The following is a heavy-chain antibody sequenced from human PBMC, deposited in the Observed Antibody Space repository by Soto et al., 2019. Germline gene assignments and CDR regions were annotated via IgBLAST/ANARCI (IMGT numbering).Heavy chain of an antibody. CDR3: ARDKGPHFDY. CDR1: GFTFSSYS. J-gene: IGHJ4*02. V-gene: IGHV3-48*01. Sequence: VQLVESGGGLVQPGGSLRLSCAASGFTFSSYSMNWVRQAPGKGLEWVSYISSSSSTIYYADSVKGRFTISRDNAKNSLYLQMNSLRAEDTAVYYCARDKGPHFDYWGQGTLVTVSS. CDR2: ISSSSSTI.